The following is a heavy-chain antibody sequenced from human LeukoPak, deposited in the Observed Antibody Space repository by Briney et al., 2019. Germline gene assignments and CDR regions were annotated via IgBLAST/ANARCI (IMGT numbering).Heavy chain of an antibody. V-gene: IGHV3-7*01. D-gene: IGHD3-9*01. Sequence: GGSLRLSCAASGFTFSSYWMSWVRQAPGKGLEWVANIKQDGSEKYYVDSVKGRFTISRDNAKNSLYLQMNSLSAEDTAVYYCARDLRYFDWFPSPDAFDIWGQGTMVTVSS. CDR1: GFTFSSYW. CDR2: IKQDGSEK. CDR3: ARDLRYFDWFPSPDAFDI. J-gene: IGHJ3*02.